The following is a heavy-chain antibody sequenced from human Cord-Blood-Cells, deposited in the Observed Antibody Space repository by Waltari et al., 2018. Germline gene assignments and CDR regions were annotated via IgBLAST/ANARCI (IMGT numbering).Heavy chain of an antibody. Sequence: QVQLQESGPGLVKPSETLSLTCTVSGHPISSGYYWGWIRQPPGKGLEWIGSIYHSGSTYYNPSLKSRVTISVDTSKNQFSLKLSSVTAADTAVYYCARGFRKTGEERYFDLWGRGTLVTVSS. D-gene: IGHD7-27*01. CDR1: GHPISSGYY. V-gene: IGHV4-38-2*02. CDR2: IYHSGST. CDR3: ARGFRKTGEERYFDL. J-gene: IGHJ2*01.